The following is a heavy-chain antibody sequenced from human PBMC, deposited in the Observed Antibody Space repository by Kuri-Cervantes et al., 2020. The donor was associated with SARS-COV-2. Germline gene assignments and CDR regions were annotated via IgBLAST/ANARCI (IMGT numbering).Heavy chain of an antibody. CDR1: GFTFSSYA. D-gene: IGHD3-3*01. Sequence: GGSLRLSCAASGFTFSSYAMSWVRQAPGKGLEWVSAISGSGGSTYYADSVKGRFTISRDNSKNTLYLQMNSLRAEDTAVYYCARDFYDFWSGYEPYYGMDVWGQGTTVTVSS. J-gene: IGHJ6*02. V-gene: IGHV3-23*01. CDR2: ISGSGGST. CDR3: ARDFYDFWSGYEPYYGMDV.